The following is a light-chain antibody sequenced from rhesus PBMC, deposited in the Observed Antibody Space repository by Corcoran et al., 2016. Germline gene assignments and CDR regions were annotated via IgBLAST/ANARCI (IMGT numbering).Light chain of an antibody. CDR1: SSDIGAYDR. V-gene: IGLV2S4*01. J-gene: IGLJ1*01. CDR2: EVT. Sequence: QAAPTQSPSVSGSPGQSVTISCTGTSSDIGAYDRVSWYQHHPGKAPKLLIYEVTKRPSGVSDRVSGSKPGNTASLAISGLQAEDEADYFCSSFAGFTFYYIFGTGTRLTVL. CDR3: SSFAGFTFYYI.